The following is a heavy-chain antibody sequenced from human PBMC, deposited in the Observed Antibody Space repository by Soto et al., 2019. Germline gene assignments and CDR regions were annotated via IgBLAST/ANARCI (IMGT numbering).Heavy chain of an antibody. CDR3: AVRSTYSLYYYAMDV. J-gene: IGHJ6*02. D-gene: IGHD3-3*01. CDR2: ILPIFGTP. V-gene: IGHV1-69*01. Sequence: QVQLVQSGAEVKKPGSSVKVSCKASGGTFTSYGIGWVRQAPGQGLEWMGGILPIFGTPNYAQNSRGRVTITEDESTITAYMELSSLRSEDTAVYYCAVRSTYSLYYYAMDVWGQGTKVTVSS. CDR1: GGTFTSYG.